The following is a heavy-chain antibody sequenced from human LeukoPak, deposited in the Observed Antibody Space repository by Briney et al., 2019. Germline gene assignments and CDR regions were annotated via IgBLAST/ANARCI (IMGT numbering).Heavy chain of an antibody. D-gene: IGHD3-22*01. CDR2: ISGSGGST. CDR3: AKVIYDSSGYPAYFDY. J-gene: IGHJ4*02. Sequence: GGSLRLSCAASGFTFSSYAMSWVRQAPGKGLEWVSVISGSGGSTYYADSVKGRFTISRDNSKNTLYLQMNSLRAEDTALYYCAKVIYDSSGYPAYFDYWGQGTLLTVSS. CDR1: GFTFSSYA. V-gene: IGHV3-23*01.